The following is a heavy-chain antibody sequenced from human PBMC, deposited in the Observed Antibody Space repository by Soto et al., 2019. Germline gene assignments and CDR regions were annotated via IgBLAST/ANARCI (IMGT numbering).Heavy chain of an antibody. V-gene: IGHV3-21*01. Sequence: GGSLRLSCAASGFTFSSYSMNWVRQAPGTGLEWVSSISSSSSYIYYADSVKGRFTISRDNAKNSLYLQMHSLRAEDTAVYYCASDYDFWSGSYYYYYYYMDVWGKGTTVTVSS. D-gene: IGHD3-3*01. CDR2: ISSSSSYI. CDR3: ASDYDFWSGSYYYYYYYMDV. J-gene: IGHJ6*03. CDR1: GFTFSSYS.